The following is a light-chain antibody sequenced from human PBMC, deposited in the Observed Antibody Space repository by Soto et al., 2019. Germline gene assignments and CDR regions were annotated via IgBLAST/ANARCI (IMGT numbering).Light chain of an antibody. Sequence: EIVLTQSPGALSLSPGERATLSFRTSHSVNSHVAWYQQKPGQAPRLLLYGASTRATGIPVSLSGSGFGTEFTLTISSMKSEDFAVYYCQQYKNWPLFGHGTRLEIK. CDR3: QQYKNWPL. V-gene: IGKV3-15*01. J-gene: IGKJ5*01. CDR2: GAS. CDR1: HSVNSH.